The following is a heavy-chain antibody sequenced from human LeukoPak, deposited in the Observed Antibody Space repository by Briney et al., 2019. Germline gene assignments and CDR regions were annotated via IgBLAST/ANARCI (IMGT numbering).Heavy chain of an antibody. J-gene: IGHJ4*02. D-gene: IGHD2-21*02. CDR1: ASTFSSYW. Sequence: PGGSLRLSCTASASTFSSYWMHWVRQAPGKGLVWVSHINSGGSSTSYADSVKGRFTISRDNAKNTAYLQMNSLKTEDTAVYYCTALDYWGQGTLVTVSS. CDR3: TALDY. CDR2: INSGGSST. V-gene: IGHV3-74*01.